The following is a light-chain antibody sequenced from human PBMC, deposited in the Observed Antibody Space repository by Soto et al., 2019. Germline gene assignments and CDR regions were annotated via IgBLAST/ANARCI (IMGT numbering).Light chain of an antibody. V-gene: IGLV1-44*01. Sequence: QSVLTQPASASGTPVQRVAFSCSGSSSNIGANTVNWYQQLPGAAPKLLIYSHSQRPSGVPDRFSGSKSGTSASLAISGLQSDDEADYYCAAWDDSLNAYVFGTGTRSPS. CDR1: SSNIGANT. J-gene: IGLJ1*01. CDR3: AAWDDSLNAYV. CDR2: SHS.